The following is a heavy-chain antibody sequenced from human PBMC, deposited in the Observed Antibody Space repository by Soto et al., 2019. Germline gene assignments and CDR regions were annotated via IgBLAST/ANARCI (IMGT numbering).Heavy chain of an antibody. CDR3: AREARFLEWPYPHFDY. V-gene: IGHV1-69*12. J-gene: IGHJ4*02. CDR1: GGTFSSYA. D-gene: IGHD3-3*01. Sequence: QVQLVQSGAEVKKPGSSVKVSCKASGGTFSSYAISWVRQAPGQGLEWMGGIIPIFGTANYAQKFQGRVTITADESTSTAYMELSRLRSEDTAVYYCAREARFLEWPYPHFDYWGKGTLVTVSS. CDR2: IIPIFGTA.